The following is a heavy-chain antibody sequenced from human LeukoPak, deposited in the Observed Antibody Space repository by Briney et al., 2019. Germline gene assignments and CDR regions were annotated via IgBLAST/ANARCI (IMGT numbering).Heavy chain of an antibody. CDR3: ARGYSSGYRIDY. J-gene: IGHJ4*02. D-gene: IGHD5-18*01. CDR2: INSDGSTT. CDR1: XFTXXSYW. V-gene: IGHV3-74*01. Sequence: GGXXXXSCAAXXFTXXSYWMHWVRQAPGKGVGWVSCINSDGSTTIYADSVKGGFTISRDNAKKTVYLQMNSLRAEDTAVYYCARGYSSGYRIDYWGQGTLVTVSS.